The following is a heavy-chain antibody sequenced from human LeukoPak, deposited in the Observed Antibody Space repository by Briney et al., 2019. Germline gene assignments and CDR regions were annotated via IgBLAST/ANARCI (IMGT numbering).Heavy chain of an antibody. J-gene: IGHJ4*02. Sequence: PGGSLRLSCAASGFTFSSYEMNWVRQAPGKGLEWVSYISSSGSSIYYADAVKGRFTISRDNAKNSLYLQMNSLRAEDTAVYYCARPQRLLSGFPGYWGQGTLVTVSS. D-gene: IGHD3-22*01. CDR2: ISSSGSSI. CDR1: GFTFSSYE. CDR3: ARPQRLLSGFPGY. V-gene: IGHV3-48*03.